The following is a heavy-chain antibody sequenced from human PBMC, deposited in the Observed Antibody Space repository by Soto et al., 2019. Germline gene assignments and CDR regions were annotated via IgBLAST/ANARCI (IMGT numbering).Heavy chain of an antibody. CDR2: IKSKTDGGTT. CDR1: GFTFSNAW. CDR3: TTDSNIVGPYSDAFDI. Sequence: GGSLRLSCAASGFTFSNAWMSWVRQAPGKGLEWVGRIKSKTDGGTTDYAAHVKGRFTISRAESKNTLYLPMNSLKTDHTSVYYCTTDSNIVGPYSDAFDIWGQWTMVTVSS. D-gene: IGHD1-26*01. J-gene: IGHJ3*02. V-gene: IGHV3-15*01.